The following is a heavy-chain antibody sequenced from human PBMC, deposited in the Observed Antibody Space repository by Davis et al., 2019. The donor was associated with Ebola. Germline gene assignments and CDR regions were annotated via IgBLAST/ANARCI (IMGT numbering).Heavy chain of an antibody. CDR1: GFTFSNYW. CDR2: INTDGTTT. D-gene: IGHD2-8*02. J-gene: IGHJ6*02. Sequence: HTGGSLRLSCAASGFTFSNYWIHWVRLAPGKGPVWVSRINTDGTTTTYADSVKGRFTISRDNAKNTLYLQMNSLRAEDTAVYYCARAPHCGGGVCNGFHYYGMDVWGQGTTVTVSS. V-gene: IGHV3-74*01. CDR3: ARAPHCGGGVCNGFHYYGMDV.